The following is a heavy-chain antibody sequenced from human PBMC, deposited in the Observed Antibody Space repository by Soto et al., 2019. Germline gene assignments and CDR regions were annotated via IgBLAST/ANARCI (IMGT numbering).Heavy chain of an antibody. CDR2: IIPIFGTA. J-gene: IGHJ6*02. CDR1: GGTFSSYA. Sequence: QVQLVQSGAEVKKPGSSVKVSCKASGGTFSSYAISWVRQAPGQGLEWMGGIIPIFGTANYAQKFQCRVTITADESTSTAYMELSSLRSDDTAVYYCARDRVGATSGEVYYYYYYGMDVWGQGTTVTVSS. D-gene: IGHD1-26*01. V-gene: IGHV1-69*01. CDR3: ARDRVGATSGEVYYYYYYGMDV.